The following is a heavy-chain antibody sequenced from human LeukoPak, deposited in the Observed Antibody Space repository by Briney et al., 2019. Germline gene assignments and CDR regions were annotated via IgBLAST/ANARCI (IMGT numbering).Heavy chain of an antibody. Sequence: GGSLRLSCAAFGVSFSRYSMNWVRQAPGKGLEWVSYISSSSRTMYYADSVKGRFTITRDNAKNSLDLQTKTQPDDNTAVYFCARDRWHDGFDYWGQGTLVTVSS. CDR3: ARDRWHDGFDY. D-gene: IGHD1-1*01. V-gene: IGHV3-48*02. CDR1: GVSFSRYS. CDR2: ISSSSRTM. J-gene: IGHJ4*02.